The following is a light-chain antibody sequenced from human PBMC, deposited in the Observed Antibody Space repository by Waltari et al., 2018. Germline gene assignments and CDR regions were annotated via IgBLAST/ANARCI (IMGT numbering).Light chain of an antibody. CDR1: SNDIGGYNY. Sequence: QSALTQPASVSGSPGQSIAISCTGTSNDIGGYNYVSWYQQHPGNAPKLMIYDVSNRPSGISTRFSGSKSGNTASLTISGLQAEDEADYYCSSYTDSGTDVVFGEGTKLTVL. CDR3: SSYTDSGTDVV. CDR2: DVS. J-gene: IGLJ2*01. V-gene: IGLV2-14*01.